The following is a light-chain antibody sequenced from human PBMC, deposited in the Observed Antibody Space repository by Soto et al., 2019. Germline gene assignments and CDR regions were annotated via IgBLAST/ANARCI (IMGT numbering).Light chain of an antibody. CDR2: GNS. V-gene: IGLV1-40*01. Sequence: QSVLTQPPSVSGAPGQTVTISCTGSSSNIGGGYDVHWYQQLPGTAPKLLIYGNSNRPSGVPDRFSGSKSGTSASLAITGLQAEDEADYYCQSSDSSLSGVVFGGGTKLTVL. CDR3: QSSDSSLSGVV. J-gene: IGLJ2*01. CDR1: SSNIGGGYD.